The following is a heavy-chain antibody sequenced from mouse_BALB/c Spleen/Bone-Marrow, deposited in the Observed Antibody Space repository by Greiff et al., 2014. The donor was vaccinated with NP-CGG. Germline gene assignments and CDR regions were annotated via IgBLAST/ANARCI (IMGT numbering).Heavy chain of an antibody. CDR2: ISSGGSYT. CDR1: GFTFSSYG. Sequence: EVNLVESGGDLVKPGGSLKLSCAASGFTFSSYGMSWVRQTPDKRLEWVATISSGGSYTYYPDSVKGRFTISRDNAKNTLYLQMSSLKSEDPAMYYCARPTTVVATGGSFDYWGQGTTLTVSS. CDR3: ARPTTVVATGGSFDY. D-gene: IGHD1-1*01. V-gene: IGHV5-6*01. J-gene: IGHJ2*01.